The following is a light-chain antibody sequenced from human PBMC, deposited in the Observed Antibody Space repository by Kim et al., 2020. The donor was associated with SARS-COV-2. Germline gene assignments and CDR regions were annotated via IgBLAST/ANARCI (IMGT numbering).Light chain of an antibody. CDR3: LQHSTYPIT. Sequence: ASVGDRVTITCRASQDIRNYLGWYQQNPGRAPKRLIYGSSSLQSWVPSRFLGSGSVTEFTLTISRVQPEDFATYFCLQHSTYPITFGQGTRLEIK. V-gene: IGKV1-17*01. CDR2: GSS. J-gene: IGKJ5*01. CDR1: QDIRNY.